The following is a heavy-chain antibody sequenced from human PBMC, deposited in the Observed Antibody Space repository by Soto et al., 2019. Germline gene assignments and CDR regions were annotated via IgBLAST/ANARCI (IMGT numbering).Heavy chain of an antibody. J-gene: IGHJ6*02. V-gene: IGHV4-59*08. CDR1: GGSISSYY. CDR2: VHHSWGS. D-gene: IGHD3-10*01. Sequence: QVQLQESGPGLVKPSETLSLSCTVSGGSISSYYWSWFRQSPGKRMEWIGYVHHSWGSSYNPSLQSGAAISLDTSKSQFSLKVTSVTATDTAVYYCARQGFGPLHGLVDVWGQGTTVTVSS. CDR3: ARQGFGPLHGLVDV.